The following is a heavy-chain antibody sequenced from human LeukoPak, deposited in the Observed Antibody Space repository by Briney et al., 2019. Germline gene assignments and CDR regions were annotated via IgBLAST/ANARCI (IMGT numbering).Heavy chain of an antibody. Sequence: GGSLRLSCAASPSTVSSTHMSWVRQAPGKGLEWVSLISSGGSTYYADSVKGRFIISRDTSKNTLYLQMNSLRAEDTAVYYCSKWRAIVLVPAARSPIDYWGQGTLVTVSS. CDR2: ISSGGST. J-gene: IGHJ4*02. CDR3: SKWRAIVLVPAARSPIDY. CDR1: PSTVSSTH. D-gene: IGHD2-2*01. V-gene: IGHV3-53*01.